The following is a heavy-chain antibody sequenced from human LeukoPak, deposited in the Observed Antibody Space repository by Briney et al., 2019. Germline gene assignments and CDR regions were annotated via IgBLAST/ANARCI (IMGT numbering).Heavy chain of an antibody. J-gene: IGHJ6*02. CDR2: IKQDGSEK. V-gene: IGHV3-7*01. CDR3: ARAEYYDILTGYSQLYYYYGMDV. Sequence: GSLRLSCAASGFTFSSYWMSWVRQAPGKGLEGVANIKQDGSEKYYVDSVKGRFTISRDNAKNSLYLQMNSLRAEDTAVYYCARAEYYDILTGYSQLYYYYGMDVWGQGTTVTVSS. CDR1: GFTFSSYW. D-gene: IGHD3-9*01.